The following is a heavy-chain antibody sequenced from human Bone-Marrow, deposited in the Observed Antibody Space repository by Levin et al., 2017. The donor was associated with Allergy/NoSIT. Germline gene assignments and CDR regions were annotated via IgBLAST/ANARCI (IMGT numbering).Heavy chain of an antibody. D-gene: IGHD6-19*01. J-gene: IGHJ4*02. V-gene: IGHV3-23*01. CDR1: GFTFSTYA. CDR3: AKGMELWDIIAVGPPFDY. Sequence: GGSLRLSCTAPGFTFSTYAMSWVRQAPGKGLEWVSSISGGGGRTDYADSVKGRFTISRDNSKNTLYLHMNSLRVEDTAVYYCAKGMELWDIIAVGPPFDYWGQGTLVTVSS. CDR2: ISGGGGRT.